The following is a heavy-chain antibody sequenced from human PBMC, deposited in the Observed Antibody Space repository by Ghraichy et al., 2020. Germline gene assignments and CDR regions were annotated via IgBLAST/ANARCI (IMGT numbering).Heavy chain of an antibody. CDR1: GFTFGSYT. Sequence: GGSLRLSCVASGFTFGSYTMNWVRQAPGKGLEWVSTISSSSSYIYYADSVEGRFTISRDDAKNSLFLRVNSLRAEDTAVYYCARDRRRDDYHSSGYYLNYGLDVWGQGTTVTVSS. D-gene: IGHD3-22*01. V-gene: IGHV3-21*01. J-gene: IGHJ6*02. CDR2: ISSSSSYI. CDR3: ARDRRRDDYHSSGYYLNYGLDV.